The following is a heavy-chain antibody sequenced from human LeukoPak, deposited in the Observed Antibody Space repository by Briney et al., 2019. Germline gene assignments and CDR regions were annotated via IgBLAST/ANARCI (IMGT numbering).Heavy chain of an antibody. CDR2: MNPNSGNT. J-gene: IGHJ4*02. D-gene: IGHD2-2*02. CDR3: ARGLLGYCSSSSCYMGVD. CDR1: GYTFTRYD. Sequence: ASVKVSCKASGYTFTRYDINWVRQATGQGLEWMGWMNPNSGNTGYAQKFQGRVTITGNTSISTAYMELSSLRSEDTAVYYCARGLLGYCSSSSCYMGVDWGQGTLVTVSS. V-gene: IGHV1-8*03.